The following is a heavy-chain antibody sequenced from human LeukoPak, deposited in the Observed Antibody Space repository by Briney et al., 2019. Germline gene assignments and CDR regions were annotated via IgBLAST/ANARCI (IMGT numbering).Heavy chain of an antibody. CDR2: IWYDGSNK. J-gene: IGHJ4*02. V-gene: IGHV3-30*02. CDR3: VKDEVFSSGWYFDS. CDR1: GFTFSSYG. Sequence: GGSLRLSCAASGFTFSSYGMHWVRQAPGKGLEWVAVIWYDGSNKYYADSVKGRSTISRDNSKNTLYLQMNSLRGEDTAVYYCVKDEVFSSGWYFDSWGQGTLVTVSS. D-gene: IGHD6-19*01.